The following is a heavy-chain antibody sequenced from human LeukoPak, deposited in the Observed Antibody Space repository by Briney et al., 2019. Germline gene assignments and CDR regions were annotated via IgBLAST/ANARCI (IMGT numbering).Heavy chain of an antibody. CDR1: GFTFDDYA. J-gene: IGHJ3*02. CDR3: AKGTRGSSRGAFDI. Sequence: PGGSLRLSCAASGFTFDDYAMHWVRQAPGKGLEWVSGISWNSGSIGYADSVKGRFTISRDNAKNSLYLQMNSLRAEDTALYHCAKGTRGSSRGAFDIWGQGTMVTVSS. V-gene: IGHV3-9*01. D-gene: IGHD3-16*01. CDR2: ISWNSGSI.